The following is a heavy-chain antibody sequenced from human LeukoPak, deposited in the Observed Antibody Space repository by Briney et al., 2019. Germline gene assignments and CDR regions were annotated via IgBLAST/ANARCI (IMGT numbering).Heavy chain of an antibody. V-gene: IGHV4-39*01. CDR3: GRGEYSSGWFPPDY. D-gene: IGHD6-19*01. J-gene: IGHJ4*02. Sequence: SGPGLVKPSETLSLTCTVSGGSISSSSYYWGWIRQPPGKGLEWIGSIYYSGSTYYNPSLKSRVTISVDTSKNQFSLKLSSVTAADTAVYYCGRGEYSSGWFPPDYWGQGTLVTVSS. CDR1: GGSISSSSYY. CDR2: IYYSGST.